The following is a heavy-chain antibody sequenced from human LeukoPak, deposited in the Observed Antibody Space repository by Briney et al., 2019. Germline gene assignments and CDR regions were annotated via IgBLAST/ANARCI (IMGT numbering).Heavy chain of an antibody. Sequence: PSETLSLTCAVYGESLSGFYWSWVRQPPGKGLEWIGEINHSGSTNYNPSLKSRVTISVDTSKNQFSLNLNSVTAADTAVYYCARDRDGYNHFDYWGQGTLVTVSS. V-gene: IGHV4-34*01. CDR2: INHSGST. D-gene: IGHD5-24*01. J-gene: IGHJ4*02. CDR3: ARDRDGYNHFDY. CDR1: GESLSGFY.